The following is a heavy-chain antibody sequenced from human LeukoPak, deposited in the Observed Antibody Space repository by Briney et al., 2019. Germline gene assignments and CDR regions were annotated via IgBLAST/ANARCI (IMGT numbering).Heavy chain of an antibody. CDR2: IYYSGST. V-gene: IGHV4-59*01. J-gene: IGHJ4*02. Sequence: SETLSLTCTVSGGSISSYYWSWIRQPPGKGLEWIGYIYYSGSTNYNPSLKSRVTISVDTSKNQFSLKLSSVTAADTAVYYCARGGVVLVDYFDYWGQGTLVTVSS. D-gene: IGHD2-8*02. CDR1: GGSISSYY. CDR3: ARGGVVLVDYFDY.